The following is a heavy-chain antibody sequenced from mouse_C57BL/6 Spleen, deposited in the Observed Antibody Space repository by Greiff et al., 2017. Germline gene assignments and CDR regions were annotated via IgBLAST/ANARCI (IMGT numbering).Heavy chain of an antibody. D-gene: IGHD3-2*02. Sequence: EVKLQESGPGLVKPSQSLSLTCSVTGYSITSGYYWNWIRQFPGNKLEWMGYISYDGSNNYNPSLKNRISITRDTSKNQFFLKLNSVTTEYTATYYCARLDSSGSSFDYWGQGTTLTVSS. CDR2: ISYDGSN. V-gene: IGHV3-6*01. J-gene: IGHJ2*01. CDR1: GYSITSGYY. CDR3: ARLDSSGSSFDY.